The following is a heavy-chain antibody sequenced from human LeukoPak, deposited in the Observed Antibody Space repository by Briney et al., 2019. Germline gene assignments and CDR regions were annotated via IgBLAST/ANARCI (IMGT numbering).Heavy chain of an antibody. J-gene: IGHJ4*02. CDR1: GFTLSSYS. CDR2: ISSSSSYI. D-gene: IGHD2-2*02. V-gene: IGHV3-21*01. Sequence: PGGSLRLSCAASGFTLSSYSMNWVRQAPGKGLEWVSSISSSSSYIYYADSVKGRFTISRDNAKNSLYLQMNSLRAEDTAVYYCARGEPAAIPYFDYWGQGTLVTVSS. CDR3: ARGEPAAIPYFDY.